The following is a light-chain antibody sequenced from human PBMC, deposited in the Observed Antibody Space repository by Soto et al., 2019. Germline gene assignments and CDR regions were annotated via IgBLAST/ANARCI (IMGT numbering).Light chain of an antibody. J-gene: IGKJ1*01. Sequence: MAQCRASLSVSQGKRVTLSCRASQSVRSNLAWYQQKPGKAPKLLIYAASSLQSGVPSRFSGSGSGTDFTLTISSLQPEDFAPYYCQQCYSTPRPFCQVTKVDIK. CDR1: QSVRSN. CDR2: AAS. V-gene: IGKV1-39*01. CDR3: QQCYSTPRP.